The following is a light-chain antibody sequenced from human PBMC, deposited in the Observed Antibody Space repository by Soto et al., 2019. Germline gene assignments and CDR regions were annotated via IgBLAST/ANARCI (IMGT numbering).Light chain of an antibody. CDR1: SSDVGGYNH. V-gene: IGLV2-14*01. CDR3: CXXXSLSTVV. Sequence: QSALTQPASVSGSPGQSITISCTGTSSDVGGYNHVSWYQHSPGKAPKLILFAVSDRPSGVSHRFSGSKSGNTASLTISGXQAXXEADYYXCXXXSLSTVVFGGGTKLTVL. CDR2: AVS. J-gene: IGLJ2*01.